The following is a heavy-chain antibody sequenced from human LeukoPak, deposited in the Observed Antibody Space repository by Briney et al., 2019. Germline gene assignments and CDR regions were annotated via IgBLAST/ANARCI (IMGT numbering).Heavy chain of an antibody. CDR3: ARDFMVRGVIHYYFDY. D-gene: IGHD3-10*01. V-gene: IGHV3-74*01. CDR2: INSDGSST. Sequence: GGSLRLSCAASGCTFSSYWMHWVRQAPGKGLVWVSRINSDGSSTSYADSVKGRFTISRDNAKNTLYLQMNSLRAEDTAVYYCARDFMVRGVIHYYFDYWGQGTLVTVSS. J-gene: IGHJ4*02. CDR1: GCTFSSYW.